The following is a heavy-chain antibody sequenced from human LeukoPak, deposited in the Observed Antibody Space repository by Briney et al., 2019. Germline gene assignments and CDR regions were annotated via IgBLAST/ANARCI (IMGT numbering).Heavy chain of an antibody. CDR1: GFTFSSYD. Sequence: GGSLRLSCAASGFTFSSYDMHWVRQAPGKGLEWVSAIGTAGDTYYPGSVKGRFTISRENAKNSLYLQMNSLRAGDTAVYYCARVGGGSAYWYFDLWGRGTLVTVSS. V-gene: IGHV3-13*01. CDR3: ARVGGGSAYWYFDL. CDR2: IGTAGDT. D-gene: IGHD3-10*01. J-gene: IGHJ2*01.